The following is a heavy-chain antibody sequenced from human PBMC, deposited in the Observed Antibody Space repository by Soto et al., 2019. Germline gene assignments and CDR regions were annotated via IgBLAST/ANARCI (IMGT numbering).Heavy chain of an antibody. CDR3: SRDRTVVFDY. CDR1: GYTFTSYG. CDR2: INAYNGNT. J-gene: IGHJ4*02. D-gene: IGHD2-15*01. V-gene: IGHV1-18*01. Sequence: ASVKVSCKASGYTFTSYGISWVRQAPGQGLEWMGWINAYNGNTNYAQKLQGRVTMTTDTSTSTAYMELMSLTSDVTAVYYCSRDRTVVFDYWGQGTLVTFSS.